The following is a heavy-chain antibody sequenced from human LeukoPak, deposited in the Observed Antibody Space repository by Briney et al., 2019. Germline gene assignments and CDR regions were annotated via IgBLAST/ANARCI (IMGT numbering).Heavy chain of an antibody. Sequence: SETLSLTCTVSGGSISSSSYYWGWIRQPPGKGLEWIGSIYYSGSTYYNPSLKSRVTISVDKSKNQFSLKLSSVTAADTAVYYCAIAVAGTIDYWGQGTLVTVSS. CDR1: GGSISSSSYY. CDR2: IYYSGST. V-gene: IGHV4-39*07. D-gene: IGHD6-19*01. CDR3: AIAVAGTIDY. J-gene: IGHJ4*02.